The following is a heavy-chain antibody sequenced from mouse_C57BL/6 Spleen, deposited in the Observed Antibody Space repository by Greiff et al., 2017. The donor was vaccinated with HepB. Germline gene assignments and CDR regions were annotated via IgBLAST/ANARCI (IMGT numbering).Heavy chain of an antibody. J-gene: IGHJ3*01. Sequence: QVQLKESGAELVMPGASVKLSCKASGYTFTSYWMHWVKQRPGQGLEWIGEIDPSDSYTNYNQKFKGKSTLTVDKSSSTAYMQLSSLTSEDSAVYYCARRLLTTVGGFAYWGQGTLVTVSA. D-gene: IGHD1-1*01. CDR3: ARRLLTTVGGFAY. CDR2: IDPSDSYT. V-gene: IGHV1-69*01. CDR1: GYTFTSYW.